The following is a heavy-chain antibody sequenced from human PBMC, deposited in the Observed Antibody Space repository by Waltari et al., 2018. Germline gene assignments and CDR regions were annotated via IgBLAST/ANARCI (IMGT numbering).Heavy chain of an antibody. Sequence: EVQLVESGGGLVQPGGSLRLSCAASGFTFSSYWMSWVRQAPGKGLEWVANIKQDGREKSYVDSVKGRFTISRDNAKNSLYLQMNSLRAEDTAVYYCARVTIFGVVMSWGQGTLVTVSS. J-gene: IGHJ5*02. V-gene: IGHV3-7*01. CDR2: IKQDGREK. D-gene: IGHD3-3*01. CDR3: ARVTIFGVVMS. CDR1: GFTFSSYW.